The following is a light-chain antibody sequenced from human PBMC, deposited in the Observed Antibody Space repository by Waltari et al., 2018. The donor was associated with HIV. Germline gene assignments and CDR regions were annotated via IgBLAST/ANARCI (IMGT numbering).Light chain of an antibody. CDR1: SSDVGGYNY. Sequence: QSALTQPPSASGSPGQSVTISCTGTSSDVGGYNYVSWYQQHPAKATKLMIYDVNKRPPCLPVRFSCAYSGNTASLTVSGLQAEDEADYYCSSFAGSRTQVVLGGGTKLTVL. J-gene: IGLJ2*01. CDR2: DVN. CDR3: SSFAGSRTQVV. V-gene: IGLV2-8*01.